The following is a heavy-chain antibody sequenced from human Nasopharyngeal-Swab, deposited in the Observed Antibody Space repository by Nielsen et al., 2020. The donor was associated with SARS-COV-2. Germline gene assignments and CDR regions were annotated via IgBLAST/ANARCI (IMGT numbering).Heavy chain of an antibody. J-gene: IGHJ4*02. D-gene: IGHD6-13*01. CDR2: IYYSGST. CDR3: ARLDVSAAGRDY. V-gene: IGHV4-39*01. Sequence: WISKRPGKGLEWIGSIYYSGSTYYRPSLKSRVTISVDTSKNQFSLKLSSLTAADTAVYYCARLDVSAAGRDYWGQGTMVTVSS.